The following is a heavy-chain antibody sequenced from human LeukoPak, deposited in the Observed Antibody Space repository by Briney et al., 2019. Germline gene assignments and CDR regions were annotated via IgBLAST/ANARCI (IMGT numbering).Heavy chain of an antibody. CDR3: ARDSSGYSERRDAFDI. J-gene: IGHJ3*02. CDR2: IIPILGIA. D-gene: IGHD5-12*01. Sequence: ASVKVSCKASGGTFSSYAISWVRQAPGQGLEWMGRIIPILGIANYAQKFQGRVTITADKSTSTAYMELSSLRSEDTAVYYCARDSSGYSERRDAFDIWGQGTMVTVSS. CDR1: GGTFSSYA. V-gene: IGHV1-69*04.